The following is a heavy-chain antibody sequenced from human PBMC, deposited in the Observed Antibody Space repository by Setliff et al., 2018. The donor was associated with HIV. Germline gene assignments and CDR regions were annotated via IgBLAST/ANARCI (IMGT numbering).Heavy chain of an antibody. CDR3: ARAKAVAGFD. V-gene: IGHV4-39*07. CDR1: GGSISSSSYY. D-gene: IGHD6-19*01. CDR2: IYYSGST. J-gene: IGHJ4*02. Sequence: PSETLSLTCTVSGGSISSSSYYWGWIRQPPGKGLEWIGSIYYSGSTYYNPSLKSRVTISVDTSKNQFSLKLSSVTAADTAVYYCARAKAVAGFDWGQGTLVTSPQ.